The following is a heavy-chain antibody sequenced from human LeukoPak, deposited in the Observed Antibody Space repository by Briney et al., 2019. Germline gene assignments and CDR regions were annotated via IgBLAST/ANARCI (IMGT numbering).Heavy chain of an antibody. CDR1: GFTFDDYA. CDR3: ARDPYSGNYGNYYYYYMDV. V-gene: IGHV3-9*01. D-gene: IGHD1-26*01. J-gene: IGHJ6*03. Sequence: GGSLRLSCAASGFTFDDYAMHWVRQAPGKGLEWVSGISWSSGAYIFYADSVKGRFTISRDNAKDSLYLQMNSLGPEDTAVYYCARDPYSGNYGNYYYYYMDVWGKGTTVTISS. CDR2: ISWSSGAYI.